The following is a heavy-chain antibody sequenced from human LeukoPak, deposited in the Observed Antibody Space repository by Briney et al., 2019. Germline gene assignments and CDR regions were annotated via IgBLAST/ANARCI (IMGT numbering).Heavy chain of an antibody. Sequence: ASVKVSCKASGYTFTSYGISWVRQAPGQGLELMGWISAYNGNTNYAQKLQGRVTMTTDTSTSTAYMELRCLRSDDTAVYYCARDLGALSTYYYGMDVWGQGTTVTVSS. V-gene: IGHV1-18*01. CDR2: ISAYNGNT. CDR3: ARDLGALSTYYYGMDV. J-gene: IGHJ6*02. CDR1: GYTFTSYG. D-gene: IGHD1-26*01.